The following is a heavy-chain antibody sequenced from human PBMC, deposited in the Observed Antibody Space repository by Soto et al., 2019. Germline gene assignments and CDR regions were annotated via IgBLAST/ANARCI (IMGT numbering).Heavy chain of an antibody. CDR3: ARTMVRGVIIKERTYYYYYGMDV. D-gene: IGHD3-10*01. V-gene: IGHV4-39*01. CDR1: GGSISSSSYY. CDR2: IYYSGST. J-gene: IGHJ6*02. Sequence: QLQLQESGPGLVKPSETLSLTCTVSGGSISSSSYYWGWIRQPPGKGLEWIGRIYYSGSTYYNPSLKSRVAISVDTSKNQFSLKLSSVTAADTAVYYCARTMVRGVIIKERTYYYYYGMDVWGQGTTVTVSS.